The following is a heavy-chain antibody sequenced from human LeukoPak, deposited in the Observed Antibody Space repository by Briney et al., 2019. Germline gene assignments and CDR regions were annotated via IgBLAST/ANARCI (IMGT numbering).Heavy chain of an antibody. Sequence: GESLKISCKSSGYSFTTYWIGWVRQMPGKGLEWMGIIFPGDSDTTYSPSFQGQVTISADKSINTAYLQWSSLRASDTAMYYCATSGSQTKFDYWGQGTLVTVSS. D-gene: IGHD3-10*01. V-gene: IGHV5-51*01. CDR3: ATSGSQTKFDY. CDR2: IFPGDSDT. CDR1: GYSFTTYW. J-gene: IGHJ4*02.